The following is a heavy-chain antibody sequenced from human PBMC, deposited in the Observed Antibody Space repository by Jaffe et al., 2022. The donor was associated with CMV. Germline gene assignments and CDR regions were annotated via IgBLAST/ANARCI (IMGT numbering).Heavy chain of an antibody. D-gene: IGHD2-2*01. V-gene: IGHV4-34*01. CDR3: ARGRGVVVVPGAMSRPPRGYSSKAARYYFDS. CDR1: GGSLSGSY. Sequence: QVQLQQWGAGLLKPSETLSLTCEVYGGSLSGSYWTWIRQSPGKGLEWIGEINHSGSANYNSSLQSRVTISVDTSKNQFSLNLNSMAAADTAVYYCARGRGVVVVPGAMSRPPRGYSSKAARYYFDSWGQGTLVTVSS. J-gene: IGHJ4*02. CDR2: INHSGSA.